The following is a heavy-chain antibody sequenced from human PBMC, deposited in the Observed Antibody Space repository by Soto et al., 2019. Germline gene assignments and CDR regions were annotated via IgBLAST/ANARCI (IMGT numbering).Heavy chain of an antibody. J-gene: IGHJ4*02. CDR2: VYYRGRS. CDR3: VSQRTSVLTQAYFDY. Sequence: LETLSLTCTVSGGSVSNSNYYWGWIRQSPGKGLEWIGSVYYRGRSYSKSSVKSRVTISVDTSKNQSSLNLNSVTASDTAVYYCVSQRTSVLTQAYFDYWGPGALVTVSS. CDR1: GGSVSNSNYY. D-gene: IGHD2-8*01. V-gene: IGHV4-39*01.